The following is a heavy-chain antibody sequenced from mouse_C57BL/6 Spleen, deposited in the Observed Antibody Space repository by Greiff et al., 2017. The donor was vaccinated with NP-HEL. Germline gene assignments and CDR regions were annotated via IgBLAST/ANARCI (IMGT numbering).Heavy chain of an antibody. J-gene: IGHJ3*01. CDR2: ISSGSSTI. CDR1: GFTFSDYG. Sequence: EVRLVESGGGLVKPGGSLKLSCAASGFTFSDYGMHWVRQAPEKGLEWVAYISSGSSTIYYADTVKGRFTISRDNAKNTLFLQMTSLRSEDTAMYYCARDGYAWFAYWGQRTLVTVSA. D-gene: IGHD2-2*01. CDR3: ARDGYAWFAY. V-gene: IGHV5-17*01.